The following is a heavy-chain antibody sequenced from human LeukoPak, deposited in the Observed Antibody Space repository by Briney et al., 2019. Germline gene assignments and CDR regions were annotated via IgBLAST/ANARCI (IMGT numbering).Heavy chain of an antibody. J-gene: IGHJ6*02. D-gene: IGHD4-23*01. CDR1: GGSISSSSYY. V-gene: IGHV4-39*01. CDR2: IYYSGST. CDR3: ARLTVEGYYYYGMDV. Sequence: SETLSLTCTVSGGSISSSSYYWGWIRQPPGKGLEWIGSIYYSGSTYYNPPLKSRVTISVDTSKNQFSLKLSSVTAADTAVYYCARLTVEGYYYYGMDVWGQGTTVTVSS.